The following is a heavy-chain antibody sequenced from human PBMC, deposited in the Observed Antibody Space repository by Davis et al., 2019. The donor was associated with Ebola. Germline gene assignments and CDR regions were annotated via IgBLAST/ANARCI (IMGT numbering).Heavy chain of an antibody. D-gene: IGHD3-22*01. CDR3: ASSARYYYDSSGYYLLEY. V-gene: IGHV1-2*06. Sequence: AASVKVSCKASGYTFTSYYMHWVRQAPGQGLEWMGRINPNSGGTNYAQKFQGRVTMTRDTSVSTAYMELSRLRSDDTAVYYCASSARYYYDSSGYYLLEYWGQGTLVTVSS. J-gene: IGHJ4*02. CDR2: INPNSGGT. CDR1: GYTFTSYY.